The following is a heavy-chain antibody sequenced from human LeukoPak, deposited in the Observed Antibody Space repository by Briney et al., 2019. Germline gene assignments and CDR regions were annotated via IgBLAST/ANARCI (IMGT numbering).Heavy chain of an antibody. CDR3: ARSIAAAGIPFDY. CDR2: IYYSGST. V-gene: IGHV4-59*01. J-gene: IGHJ4*02. D-gene: IGHD6-13*01. CDR1: GGSISSYY. Sequence: PSETLSLTCTVSGGSISSYYWSWLRQPPGKGLEWIGYIYYSGSTNYNPSLKSRVTISVDTSKNQFSLKLSSVTAADTAVYYCARSIAAAGIPFDYWGQGTLVAGAS.